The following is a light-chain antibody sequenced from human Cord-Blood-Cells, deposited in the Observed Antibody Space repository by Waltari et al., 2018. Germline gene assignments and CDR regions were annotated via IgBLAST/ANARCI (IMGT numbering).Light chain of an antibody. J-gene: IGLJ2*01. CDR2: DDS. Sequence: SYVLTQPPSVSVAPGKTARITCGGNNIGSKSVHWYQQKPGQAPGLVVYDDSYRPSGIPDRFSGSNSGNTATLTIIRVEAGDEADYYCQVWDSSSDVVFGGGTKLTVL. CDR3: QVWDSSSDVV. V-gene: IGLV3-21*03. CDR1: NIGSKS.